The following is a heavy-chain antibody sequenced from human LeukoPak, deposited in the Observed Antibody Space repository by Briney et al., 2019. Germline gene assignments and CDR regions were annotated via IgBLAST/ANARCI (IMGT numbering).Heavy chain of an antibody. Sequence: SETLSLTCSVSGVPISGTHYYWGSIRQPPGKGLQWIGSIFYTGSTFYNPSLKSRVTISIDTSKNQFSLKVTSVTAADTAVYYCARDLRRTGWYRYFDYWGQGSLVTVSS. CDR1: GVPISGTHYY. J-gene: IGHJ4*02. CDR3: ARDLRRTGWYRYFDY. D-gene: IGHD6-19*01. CDR2: IFYTGST. V-gene: IGHV4-39*07.